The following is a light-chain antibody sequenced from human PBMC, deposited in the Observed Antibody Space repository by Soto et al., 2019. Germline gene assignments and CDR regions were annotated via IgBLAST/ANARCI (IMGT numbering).Light chain of an antibody. Sequence: EIVLTQSPGTLSLSPGERATLSCRASQSVNNNYLAWYQQKPGQGPRLLIYGASSRPTGIPERFSGRGSGTDFTLTISRLEPEDFAVYYCQQYGSSPWTFGQGTKVDIK. CDR1: QSVNNNY. V-gene: IGKV3-20*01. CDR2: GAS. CDR3: QQYGSSPWT. J-gene: IGKJ1*01.